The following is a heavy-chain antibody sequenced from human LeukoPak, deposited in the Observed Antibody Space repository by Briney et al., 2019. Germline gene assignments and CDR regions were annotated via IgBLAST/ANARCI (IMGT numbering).Heavy chain of an antibody. CDR3: ARYDHGGYYGMDV. Sequence: SVKVSCKASGGTFSSYAISWVRQAPGQGLEWMGRIIPILGIANYAQKFQGRVTITADKSTSTAYMELSSLRSEDTAVYYCARYDHGGYYGMDVWGQGITVTVSS. CDR2: IIPILGIA. V-gene: IGHV1-69*04. CDR1: GGTFSSYA. J-gene: IGHJ6*02. D-gene: IGHD4-23*01.